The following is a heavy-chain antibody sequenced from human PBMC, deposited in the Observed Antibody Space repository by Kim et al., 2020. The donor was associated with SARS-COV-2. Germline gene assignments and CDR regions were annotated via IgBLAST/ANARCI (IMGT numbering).Heavy chain of an antibody. CDR1: GFTFGDYA. Sequence: GGSLRLSCTASGFTFGDYAMSWFRQAPGKGLEWVGFIRSKAYGGTTEYAASVKGRFTISRDDSKSIAYLQMNSLKTEDTAVYYCTRAVDTAIPDYWGQGTLVTVSS. CDR2: IRSKAYGGTT. CDR3: TRAVDTAIPDY. V-gene: IGHV3-49*03. D-gene: IGHD5-18*01. J-gene: IGHJ4*02.